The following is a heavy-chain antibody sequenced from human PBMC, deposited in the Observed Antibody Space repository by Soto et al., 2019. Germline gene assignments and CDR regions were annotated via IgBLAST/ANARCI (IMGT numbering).Heavy chain of an antibody. CDR3: AKAKRGYSGYDNIAAAGTGGYYFDY. D-gene: IGHD5-12*01. CDR2: ISWNSGSI. Sequence: GGSLRLSCAASGFPFDDYAMHWFRQAPGKGLEWVSGISWNSGSIGYADSVKGRFTISRDNAKNSLYLQMNSLRAEDTALYYCAKAKRGYSGYDNIAAAGTGGYYFDYWGQGTLVTVSS. V-gene: IGHV3-9*01. J-gene: IGHJ4*02. CDR1: GFPFDDYA.